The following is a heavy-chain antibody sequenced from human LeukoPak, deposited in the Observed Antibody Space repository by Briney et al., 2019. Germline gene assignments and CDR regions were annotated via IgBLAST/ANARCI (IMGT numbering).Heavy chain of an antibody. CDR2: IYHSGST. Sequence: PSETLSLTCAVSGYSISSGYYWGWIRQPPGKGLEWIGSIYHSGSTYYNPSLKSRVTISLDTSKNQFSLTLSSVTAADTAVYYCARELKVGNTGYYFDYWGQGTLVTVPP. CDR1: GYSISSGYY. CDR3: ARELKVGNTGYYFDY. J-gene: IGHJ4*02. D-gene: IGHD1-7*01. V-gene: IGHV4-38-2*01.